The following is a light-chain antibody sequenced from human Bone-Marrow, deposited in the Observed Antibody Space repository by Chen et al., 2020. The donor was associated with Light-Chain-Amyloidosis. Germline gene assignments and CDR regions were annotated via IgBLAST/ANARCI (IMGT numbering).Light chain of an antibody. Sequence: SYVLTQPSSVSVAPGQTATIACGGNNIGSTSVHWYQQPPGQAPLLVVYDDSDRPSGIPERLSGSNSGNTATITISRVEAGDEADYYCQVWDRSSDRPVFGGGTKLTVL. CDR1: NIGSTS. J-gene: IGLJ3*02. V-gene: IGLV3-21*02. CDR2: DDS. CDR3: QVWDRSSDRPV.